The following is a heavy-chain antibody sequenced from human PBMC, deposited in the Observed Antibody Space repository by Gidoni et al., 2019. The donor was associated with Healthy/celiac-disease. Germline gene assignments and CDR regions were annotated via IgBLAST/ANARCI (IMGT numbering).Heavy chain of an antibody. D-gene: IGHD3-3*01. CDR2: IFSNDEK. CDR1: GFSLSNARMG. V-gene: IGHV2-26*01. CDR3: ARISRRWDDFWSGNLMDWFDP. Sequence: QVTLKESGPVLVKPTETLTLTCTVSGFSLSNARMGVSWIRQPPGKALEWLAHIFSNDEKSYSTSLKSRLTISKDTSKSQVVLTMTNMDPVDTATYYCARISRRWDDFWSGNLMDWFDPWGQGTLVTVSS. J-gene: IGHJ5*02.